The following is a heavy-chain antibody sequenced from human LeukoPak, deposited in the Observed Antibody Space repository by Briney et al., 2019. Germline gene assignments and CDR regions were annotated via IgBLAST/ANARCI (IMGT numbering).Heavy chain of an antibody. CDR3: ATTYYDFWSGYFGGYYYYYMDV. CDR1: GGTFSSYA. J-gene: IGHJ6*03. CDR2: IIPIFGTA. Sequence: SVKVSCKASGGTFSSYAISWVRQAPGQGLEWMGGIIPIFGTANYAQKFQGRVTITADESTSTAYMELSSLRSEDTAVYYCATTYYDFWSGYFGGYYYYYMDVWGKGITVTVSS. D-gene: IGHD3-3*01. V-gene: IGHV1-69*13.